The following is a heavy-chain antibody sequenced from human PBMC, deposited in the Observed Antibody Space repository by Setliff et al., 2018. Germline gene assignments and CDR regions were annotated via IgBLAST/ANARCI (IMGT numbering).Heavy chain of an antibody. Sequence: GGSLRLSCVTSGFTFSTYWMHWVRQAPGQGLVWVARISTDGSSITYAGSVKGRFTISRDNARNTLYLQMNSLTAEDTAVYYCARVGSKPQLGWFDPWGQGTLVTVS. CDR1: GFTFSTYW. CDR2: ISTDGSSI. D-gene: IGHD1-26*01. CDR3: ARVGSKPQLGWFDP. V-gene: IGHV3-74*03. J-gene: IGHJ5*02.